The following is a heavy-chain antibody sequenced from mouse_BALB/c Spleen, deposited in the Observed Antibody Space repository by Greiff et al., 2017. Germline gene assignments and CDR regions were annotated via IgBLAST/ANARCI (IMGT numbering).Heavy chain of an antibody. CDR2: ISSGGSYT. CDR1: GFTFSSYA. V-gene: IGHV5-9-4*01. Sequence: EVMLVESGGGLVKPGGSLKLSCAASGFTFSSYAMSWVRQSPEKRLEWVAEISSGGSYTYYPDTVTGRFTISRDNAKNTLYLEMSSLRSEDTAMYYCARVPYYGNFYAMDYWGQGTSVTVSS. J-gene: IGHJ4*01. D-gene: IGHD2-10*01. CDR3: ARVPYYGNFYAMDY.